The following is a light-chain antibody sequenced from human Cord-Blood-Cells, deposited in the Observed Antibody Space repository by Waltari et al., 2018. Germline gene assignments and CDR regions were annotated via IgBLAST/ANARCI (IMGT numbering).Light chain of an antibody. J-gene: IGLJ1*01. CDR3: CSYAGSSTYV. Sequence: SALCQPASVSGSPGHTINISCTGTSCDVGRYNLVSWYQQHPGKAPKRMLYEVSKKPLGVSKRFSGSKSRNTASLTSSGLQAEDEADYYCCSYAGSSTYVIGTGTKVTVL. V-gene: IGLV2-23*02. CDR1: SCDVGRYNL. CDR2: EVS.